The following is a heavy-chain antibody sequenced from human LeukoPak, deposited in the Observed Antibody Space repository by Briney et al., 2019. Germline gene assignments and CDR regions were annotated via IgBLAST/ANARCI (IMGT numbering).Heavy chain of an antibody. CDR3: ARGYTVVTSAIDY. CDR2: ISAYNGNT. V-gene: IGHV1-18*01. CDR1: GYTFASYG. J-gene: IGHJ4*02. D-gene: IGHD4-23*01. Sequence: ASVKVSCKASGYTFASYGINWVRQAPGQGLEWMGRISAYNGNTNYAQKFQGRVTMTRDMSTSTVYMELSSLRSEDTAVYYCARGYTVVTSAIDYWGQGTLVTVSS.